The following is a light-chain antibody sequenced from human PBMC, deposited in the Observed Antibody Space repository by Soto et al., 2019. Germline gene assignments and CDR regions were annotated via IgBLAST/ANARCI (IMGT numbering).Light chain of an antibody. Sequence: EIVLTQSPATLSLSPGERATLSCRASQSISSYLAWYQQKLGQAPRLLIYDASNRATGVPARFSGSGSGTDFTLNISSLEPEDFAVYYCQQRSNWPLTFGPGTRLDIK. V-gene: IGKV3-11*01. CDR1: QSISSY. J-gene: IGKJ5*01. CDR3: QQRSNWPLT. CDR2: DAS.